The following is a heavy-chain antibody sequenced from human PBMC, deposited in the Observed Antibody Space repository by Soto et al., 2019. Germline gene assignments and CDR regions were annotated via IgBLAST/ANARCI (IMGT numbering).Heavy chain of an antibody. V-gene: IGHV4-59*01. CDR3: ARSVAVPGAHIDY. CDR2: VYYTGST. CDR1: GGSISGSY. J-gene: IGHJ4*02. Sequence: SSPLSLTFSLSGGSISGSYWSWIRQSPGKGLEWLGYVYYTGSTNYSPSLRSRVSISVDTSKNEFSLRLSSVTAADTAVYFCARSVAVPGAHIDYWGQGTQVTVPQ. D-gene: IGHD6-19*01.